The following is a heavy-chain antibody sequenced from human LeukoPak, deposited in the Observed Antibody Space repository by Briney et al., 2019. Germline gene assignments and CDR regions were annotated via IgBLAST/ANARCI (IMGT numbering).Heavy chain of an antibody. CDR2: IYTDGRT. J-gene: IGHJ4*02. V-gene: IGHV3-66*01. Sequence: GGSLRLSCAASGFTVTSNYMSWVRQPPGQGRLERVSVIYTDGRTFYTGSVTGRFTISRDTSKNTLYLQMNSLGAEDTAVYYCARGQIYGTGSYFFDHWGQGTLVTVSS. CDR3: ARGQIYGTGSYFFDH. CDR1: GFTVTSNY. D-gene: IGHD3-10*01.